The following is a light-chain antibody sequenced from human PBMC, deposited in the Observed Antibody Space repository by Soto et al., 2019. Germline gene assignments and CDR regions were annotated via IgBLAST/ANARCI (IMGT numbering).Light chain of an antibody. CDR2: EVT. V-gene: IGLV2-14*01. Sequence: QSALTQPASVSGSPGQSITISCTGTNSDIGGYNYVSWYQQHPGKAPKLIIFEVTYRPSGVSDRFSGSKSGNTASLTISGLQPEDEADYDCSSYTSSNTLDYVFGTGTKLTVL. CDR3: SSYTSSNTLDYV. CDR1: NSDIGGYNY. J-gene: IGLJ1*01.